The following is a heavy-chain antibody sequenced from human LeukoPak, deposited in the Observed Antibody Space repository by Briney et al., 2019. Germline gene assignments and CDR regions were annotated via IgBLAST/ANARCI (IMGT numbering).Heavy chain of an antibody. CDR2: IYYSGST. CDR1: GGSISSSSYY. J-gene: IGHJ4*02. V-gene: IGHV4-39*07. D-gene: IGHD4-17*01. Sequence: SETLSLTCTVSGGSISSSSYYWGWIRQPPEKGLEWIGSIYYSGSTYYNPSLKSRVTISVDTSKNQFSLKLSSVTAADTAMYYCARSGGDFGDYFDYWGQGTLVTVSS. CDR3: ARSGGDFGDYFDY.